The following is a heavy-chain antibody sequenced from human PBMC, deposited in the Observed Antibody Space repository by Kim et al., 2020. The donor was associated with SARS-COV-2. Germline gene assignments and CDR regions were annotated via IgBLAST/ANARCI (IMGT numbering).Heavy chain of an antibody. CDR2: ISSSSSYI. D-gene: IGHD4-17*01. Sequence: GGSLRLSCAASGFTFSSYSMNWVRQAPGKGLEWVSSISSSSSYIYYADSVKGRFTISRDNAKNSLYLQMNSLRAEDTAVYYCAKSGYGDSYYYYGMDVRGQGTTVTVSS. CDR1: GFTFSSYS. V-gene: IGHV3-21*01. J-gene: IGHJ6*02. CDR3: AKSGYGDSYYYYGMDV.